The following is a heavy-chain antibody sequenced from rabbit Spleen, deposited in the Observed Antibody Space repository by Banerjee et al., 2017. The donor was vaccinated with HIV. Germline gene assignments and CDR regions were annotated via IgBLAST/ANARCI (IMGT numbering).Heavy chain of an antibody. Sequence: QSLEESGGGLVKPGASLTLTCKASGFSFNEFSFNSGYDMCWVRQAPGKGLEWVACINAGSSGSTYSASWAKGRFTISKTSSTTVTLQMTRLTAADTATYFCARDTATSFSTYGMDLWGQGTLVTVS. CDR3: ARDTATSFSTYGMDL. CDR1: GFSFNEFSFNSGYD. CDR2: INAGSSGST. J-gene: IGHJ6*01. V-gene: IGHV1S40*01. D-gene: IGHD1-1*01.